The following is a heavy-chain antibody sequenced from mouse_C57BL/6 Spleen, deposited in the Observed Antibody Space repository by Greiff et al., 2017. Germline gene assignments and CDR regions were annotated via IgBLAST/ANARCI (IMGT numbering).Heavy chain of an antibody. J-gene: IGHJ2*01. V-gene: IGHV14-4*01. CDR1: GFNIKDDY. CDR3: TTSGGLKVDY. CDR2: FDPENGDT. Sequence: VQLQQSGAELVRPGASVKLSCTASGFNIKDDYMHWVKQRPEQGLEWIGWFDPENGDTEYASKFQGKATITADTSSNTAYLQLSSLTSEDTAVYYGTTSGGLKVDYWGQGTTLTVSS. D-gene: IGHD1-1*02.